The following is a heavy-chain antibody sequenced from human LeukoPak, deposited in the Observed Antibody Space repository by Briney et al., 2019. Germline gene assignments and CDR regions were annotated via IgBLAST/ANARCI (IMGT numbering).Heavy chain of an antibody. CDR1: GFTFSSYW. J-gene: IGHJ4*02. CDR2: INSDGGST. Sequence: GGSLRLSCTASGFTFSSYWMHWVRQAPGKGLVWVSRINSDGGSTSYADSVKGRFTISRDNAENTLYLQMNSLRAEDTAVYYCARRIQGMAPYHFDYWGQGTLVTVSS. V-gene: IGHV3-74*01. D-gene: IGHD5-24*01. CDR3: ARRIQGMAPYHFDY.